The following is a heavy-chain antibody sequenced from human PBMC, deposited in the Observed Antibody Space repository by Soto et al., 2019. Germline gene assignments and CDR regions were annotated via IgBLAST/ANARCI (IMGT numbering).Heavy chain of an antibody. V-gene: IGHV1-69*02. CDR3: ARARGGEYSFYYMDV. CDR2: IIPFLNIT. J-gene: IGHJ6*03. D-gene: IGHD3-16*01. Sequence: QVQLVQSGAEVKEPGSSVKVSCKASGGTFGTYTITWVRQAPGQGLEWMGRIIPFLNITNYAKNFQGGVTITANKSTSTAYMELSSLRSEDTAVYYCARARGGEYSFYYMDVWGRGTTVTVTS. CDR1: GGTFGTYT.